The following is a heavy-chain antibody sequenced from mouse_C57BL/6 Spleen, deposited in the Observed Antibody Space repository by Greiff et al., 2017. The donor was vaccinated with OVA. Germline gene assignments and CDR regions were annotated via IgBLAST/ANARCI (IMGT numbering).Heavy chain of an antibody. CDR3: AIHDGYSYYFDY. CDR2: INPNNGGT. V-gene: IGHV1-26*01. CDR1: GYTFTDYY. Sequence: EVQLQQSGPELVKPGASVKISCKASGYTFTDYYMNWVKQSHGKSLEWIGDINPNNGGTSYNQKFKGKATLTVDKSSSTAYMELRSLTSEDSAVYYCAIHDGYSYYFDYWGQGTTLTVSS. J-gene: IGHJ2*01. D-gene: IGHD2-3*01.